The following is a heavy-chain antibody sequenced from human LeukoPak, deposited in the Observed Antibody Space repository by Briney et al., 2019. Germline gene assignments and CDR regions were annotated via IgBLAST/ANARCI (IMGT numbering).Heavy chain of an antibody. J-gene: IGHJ5*02. D-gene: IGHD6-19*01. V-gene: IGHV3-23*01. CDR1: GFTFSSYA. Sequence: PGRSLRLSCAASGFTFSSYAMSWVRQAPGKGLEWVSAISGSGGSTYYADSVKGRFTISRDNSKNTLYLQMNSLRAEDTAVYYCAKEAIRSSGWHRYYNWFDPWGQGTLVTVS. CDR3: AKEAIRSSGWHRYYNWFDP. CDR2: ISGSGGST.